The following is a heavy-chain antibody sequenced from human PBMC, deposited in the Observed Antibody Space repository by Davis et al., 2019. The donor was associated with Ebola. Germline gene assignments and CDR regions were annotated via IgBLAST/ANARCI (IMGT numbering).Heavy chain of an antibody. Sequence: GESLKISCAASGFTFSTYSMSWVRQAPGKGLEWVSSISSDSDYIYYADSAKGRFTISRDNSKNTLYLQMNSLRAEDTAVYYCAKSFGGIVGATGFDYWGQGTLVTVSS. V-gene: IGHV3-21*01. CDR1: GFTFSTYS. J-gene: IGHJ4*02. CDR2: ISSDSDYI. CDR3: AKSFGGIVGATGFDY. D-gene: IGHD1-26*01.